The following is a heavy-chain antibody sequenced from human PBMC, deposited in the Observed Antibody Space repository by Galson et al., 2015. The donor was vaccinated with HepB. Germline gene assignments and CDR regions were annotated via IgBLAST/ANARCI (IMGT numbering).Heavy chain of an antibody. V-gene: IGHV1-2*06. CDR3: AKGLIPTTAFGLPNDALHF. Sequence: SVKVSCKASGYTFIGHEIHWVRQAPGQGLEWVGRIDPRSGNTMFSSKLQGRVTLTTVKYTTTVYLELSRLTVEDTALYFCAKGLIPTTAFGLPNDALHFWGQGTLVTVSS. CDR1: GYTFIGHE. J-gene: IGHJ3*01. CDR2: IDPRSGNT. D-gene: IGHD3-16*01.